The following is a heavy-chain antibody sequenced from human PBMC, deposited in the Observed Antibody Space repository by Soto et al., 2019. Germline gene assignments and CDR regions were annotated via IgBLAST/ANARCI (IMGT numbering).Heavy chain of an antibody. CDR2: INPNSRGT. Sequence: ASVKVSCKAFGYTFTGYYMHWVRQAPGQGLEWMGWINPNSRGTIYAQKFQGWVTMTRDTSISTAYMELSRLRSDDTAVYYCARGWFPLEWLGLTTDYWGQGTLVTVSS. J-gene: IGHJ4*02. CDR3: ARGWFPLEWLGLTTDY. D-gene: IGHD6-19*01. V-gene: IGHV1-2*04. CDR1: GYTFTGYY.